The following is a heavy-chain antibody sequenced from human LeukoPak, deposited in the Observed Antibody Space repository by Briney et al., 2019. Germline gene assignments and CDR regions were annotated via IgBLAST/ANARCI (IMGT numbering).Heavy chain of an antibody. CDR2: INHSGST. Sequence: SETLSLTCAVYGGSFSGYYWSWIRQPPGKGLEWIGEINHSGSTNYNPSLKSRVTISVDTSKNQFSLKLSFVTAADTAVYYCARTIAAAGTRRYFQHWGQGTLVTVSS. CDR1: GGSFSGYY. CDR3: ARTIAAAGTRRYFQH. D-gene: IGHD6-13*01. V-gene: IGHV4-34*01. J-gene: IGHJ1*01.